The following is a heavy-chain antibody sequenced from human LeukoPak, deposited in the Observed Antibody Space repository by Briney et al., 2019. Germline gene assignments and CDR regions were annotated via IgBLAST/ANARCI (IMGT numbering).Heavy chain of an antibody. D-gene: IGHD3-22*01. CDR2: NYHSGST. CDR1: GYTISSGYF. Sequence: PSETLSLTCAVSGYTISSGYFWAWIRQPPGKGLEWIGNNYHSGSTYYNPSLKSRVTISVDTSKNQFSLKLSSVTAADTAVYYCARYYYDSSGYYWGNFDYWGQGTLVTVSS. CDR3: ARYYYDSSGYYWGNFDY. V-gene: IGHV4-38-2*01. J-gene: IGHJ4*02.